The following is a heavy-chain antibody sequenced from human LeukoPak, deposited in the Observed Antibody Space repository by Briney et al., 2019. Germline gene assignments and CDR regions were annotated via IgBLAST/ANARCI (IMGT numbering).Heavy chain of an antibody. CDR2: IGSSGTTI. J-gene: IGHJ4*02. D-gene: IGHD6-19*01. CDR1: GFPFSIYE. CDR3: ALLAVASDFDY. Sequence: AGGSLRLSCAVSGFPFSIYEMNWVRQAPGKGLEWVSNIGSSGTTIYYADSVKGRFSISRDNAKNSLYLQMNGLRVEDTAVYYCALLAVASDFDYWGQGALVTVSS. V-gene: IGHV3-48*03.